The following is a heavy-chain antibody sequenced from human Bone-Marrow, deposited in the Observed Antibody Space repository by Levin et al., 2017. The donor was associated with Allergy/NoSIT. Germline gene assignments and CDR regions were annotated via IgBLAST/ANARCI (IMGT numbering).Heavy chain of an antibody. Sequence: ASVKVSCKASGYTFTSYDINWVRQATGQGLEWMGWMNPNSGNTGYAQKFQGRVTMTRNTSISTAYMELSSLRSEDTAVYYCARGLTYRGYCSSTSCYGYWGQGTLVTVSS. D-gene: IGHD2-2*01. CDR3: ARGLTYRGYCSSTSCYGY. V-gene: IGHV1-8*01. J-gene: IGHJ4*02. CDR1: GYTFTSYD. CDR2: MNPNSGNT.